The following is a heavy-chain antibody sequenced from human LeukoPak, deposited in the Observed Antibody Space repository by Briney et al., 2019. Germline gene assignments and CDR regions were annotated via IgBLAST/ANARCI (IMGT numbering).Heavy chain of an antibody. Sequence: ASVKVSCKASGYTFTSYAMNWVRQAPGQGLEWMGWINTNTGNPTYAQGFTGRFVFSLDTSVSTAYLQISSLKAEDTAVYYCARDGVVVAATYGVDVFDIWGQGTMVTVSS. D-gene: IGHD2-15*01. V-gene: IGHV7-4-1*02. CDR1: GYTFTSYA. CDR3: ARDGVVVAATYGVDVFDI. CDR2: INTNTGNP. J-gene: IGHJ3*02.